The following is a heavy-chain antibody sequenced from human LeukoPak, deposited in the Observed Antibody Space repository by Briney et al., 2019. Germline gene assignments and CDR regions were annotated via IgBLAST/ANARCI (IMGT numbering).Heavy chain of an antibody. Sequence: ASVKVSCKASGYTFTSYGISWVRQAPGQGLEWMGWISACNGNTNYAQKLQGRVTMTTDTSTSTAYMELRSLRSDDTAVYYCARNTYYYDSSGYYYEGWFDPWGQGTLVTVDS. CDR1: GYTFTSYG. J-gene: IGHJ5*02. V-gene: IGHV1-18*01. CDR2: ISACNGNT. CDR3: ARNTYYYDSSGYYYEGWFDP. D-gene: IGHD3-22*01.